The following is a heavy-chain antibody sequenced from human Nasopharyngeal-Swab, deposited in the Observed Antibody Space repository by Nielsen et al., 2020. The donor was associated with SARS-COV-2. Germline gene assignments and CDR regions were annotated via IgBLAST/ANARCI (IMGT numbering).Heavy chain of an antibody. Sequence: GESLKISCAASGFTFSSYDMHWVRQATGKGLEWVSAIGTAGDTYYPGSVKGRFTISRENAKNSLSLQMNSLRAGDTAVYYCARGGPAPIFDLWGRGTLVTVSS. CDR3: ARGGPAPIFDL. CDR2: IGTAGDT. D-gene: IGHD3-16*01. V-gene: IGHV3-13*01. CDR1: GFTFSSYD. J-gene: IGHJ2*01.